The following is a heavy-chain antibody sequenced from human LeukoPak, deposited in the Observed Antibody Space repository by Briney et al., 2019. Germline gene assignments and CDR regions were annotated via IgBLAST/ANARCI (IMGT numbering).Heavy chain of an antibody. J-gene: IGHJ6*03. CDR2: IRYDGSNK. Sequence: PGGSLRLSCVASGFTFSSYGMHWVRQAPGKGLEWVAFIRYDGSNKYYADSVKGRITISRDNSKNTLYLQMNSLRTEDTAVYYCARDPLGNFDWVLPRGYMDVWGRGTTVTVSS. CDR3: ARDPLGNFDWVLPRGYMDV. D-gene: IGHD3-9*01. V-gene: IGHV3-30*02. CDR1: GFTFSSYG.